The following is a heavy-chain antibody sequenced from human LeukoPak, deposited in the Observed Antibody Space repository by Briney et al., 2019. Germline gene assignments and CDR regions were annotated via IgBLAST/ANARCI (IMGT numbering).Heavy chain of an antibody. CDR2: ISWNSGSI. D-gene: IGHD3-22*01. Sequence: GGSLRLSCAASGFTFDDYAMHWVRQAPGKGLEWVSGISWNSGSIGYADSVKGRFTISRDNAKNSLYLQMNSLRAEDTAVYYCAKDAPLVVVIPFDYWGQGTLVTVSS. J-gene: IGHJ4*02. CDR1: GFTFDDYA. CDR3: AKDAPLVVVIPFDY. V-gene: IGHV3-9*01.